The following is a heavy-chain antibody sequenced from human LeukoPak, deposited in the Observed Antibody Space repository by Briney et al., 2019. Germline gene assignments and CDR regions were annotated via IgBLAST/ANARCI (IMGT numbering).Heavy chain of an antibody. J-gene: IGHJ4*02. CDR1: GYTFTSYG. CDR2: ISAYNGNT. Sequence: ASVKVSCKASGYTFTSYGISWVRQAPGQGLEWMGWISAYNGNTNYAQKLQGRVTMTTDTSTSTAYMELRSLRSDDTAVYYCARDSTTYYYDSSGYFIFDCWGQGTLVTVSS. D-gene: IGHD3-22*01. V-gene: IGHV1-18*01. CDR3: ARDSTTYYYDSSGYFIFDC.